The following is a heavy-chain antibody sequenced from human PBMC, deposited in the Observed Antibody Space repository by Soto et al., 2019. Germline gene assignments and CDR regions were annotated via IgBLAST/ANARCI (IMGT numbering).Heavy chain of an antibody. CDR2: ISYDGSNK. V-gene: IGHV3-30-3*01. D-gene: IGHD3-10*01. Sequence: QVQLVESGGGVVQPGRSLRLSCAASGFTFSSYAMHWVRQAPGKGLEWVAVISYDGSNKYYADSVKGRFTISRDNSKNTLYLQMNSLRAEDTAVYYCARDSLLWFGVSDYWGQGTLVTVSS. CDR1: GFTFSSYA. J-gene: IGHJ4*02. CDR3: ARDSLLWFGVSDY.